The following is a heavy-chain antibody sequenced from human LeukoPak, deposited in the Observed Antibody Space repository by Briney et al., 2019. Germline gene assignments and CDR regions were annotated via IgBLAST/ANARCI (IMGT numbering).Heavy chain of an antibody. Sequence: ASVKVSCKASGYTFTSYYMHWVRQAPGQGLEWMGIINPSGGSTSYAQKFQGRVTMTRDTSTSTVYMELSSLRSEDTAVYYCARDIVVVPASYYYYHGMDVWGQGTTVTVSS. V-gene: IGHV1-46*01. D-gene: IGHD2-2*01. CDR3: ARDIVVVPASYYYYHGMDV. CDR2: INPSGGST. J-gene: IGHJ6*02. CDR1: GYTFTSYY.